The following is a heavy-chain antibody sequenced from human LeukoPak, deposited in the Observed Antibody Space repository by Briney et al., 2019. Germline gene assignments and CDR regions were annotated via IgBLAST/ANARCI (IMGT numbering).Heavy chain of an antibody. CDR3: ARDPYSSSWSYGMDV. CDR1: GFTFSNYW. V-gene: IGHV3-7*05. J-gene: IGHJ6*02. D-gene: IGHD6-13*01. CDR2: IKQDGSEK. Sequence: PGGSLRLSCPASGFTFSNYWMSRVRQTPEKGLEWVANIKQDGSEKVYLDSVKGRFTISRDNAQTSLYLHMNSLRAEDTAVYYCARDPYSSSWSYGMDVWGQGTTVTVSS.